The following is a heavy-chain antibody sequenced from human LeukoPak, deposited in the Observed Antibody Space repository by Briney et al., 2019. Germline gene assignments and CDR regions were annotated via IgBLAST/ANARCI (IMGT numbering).Heavy chain of an antibody. V-gene: IGHV3-23*01. Sequence: GGSLRLSCAASGFTFSSYAISWVRQAPGKGLEGVSFISGSGGTTYYADSVKGRFTISRDNSKNTLYLQMNSLRAEDTAVYYCAKDASSGSHFDYWGQGTLVTVSS. CDR1: GFTFSSYA. D-gene: IGHD6-25*01. CDR3: AKDASSGSHFDY. CDR2: ISGSGGTT. J-gene: IGHJ4*02.